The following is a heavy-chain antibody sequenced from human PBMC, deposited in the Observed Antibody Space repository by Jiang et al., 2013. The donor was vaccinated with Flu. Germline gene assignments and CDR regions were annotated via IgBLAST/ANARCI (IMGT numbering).Heavy chain of an antibody. J-gene: IGHJ6*02. CDR1: GDSVSSNSAA. CDR2: TYYRSKWYN. D-gene: IGHD1-26*01. Sequence: SQTLSLTCAISGDSVSSNSAAWNWIRQSPSRGLEWLGGTYYRSKWYNDYAVSVKSRITINPDTSKNQFSLQLNSVTPEDTAVYYCARDRSGSGDYYYYYGMDVWGQGTTVTVSS. V-gene: IGHV6-1*01. CDR3: ARDRSGSGDYYYYYGMDV.